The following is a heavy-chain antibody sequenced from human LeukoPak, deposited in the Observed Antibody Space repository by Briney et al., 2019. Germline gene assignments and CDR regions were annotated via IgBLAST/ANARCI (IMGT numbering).Heavy chain of an antibody. D-gene: IGHD6-19*01. V-gene: IGHV4-30-4*08. CDR2: IYYSGST. J-gene: IGHJ4*02. CDR3: AVLAVAGFIDY. Sequence: PSETLSLTCTVSGDSISSGDYSWSWIRQPPGKGLEWIEYIYYSGSTYYNPSLKSRVTISVDTSKNQFSLKLSSVTAADTAVYYCAVLAVAGFIDYWGQGTLVTVSS. CDR1: GDSISSGDYS.